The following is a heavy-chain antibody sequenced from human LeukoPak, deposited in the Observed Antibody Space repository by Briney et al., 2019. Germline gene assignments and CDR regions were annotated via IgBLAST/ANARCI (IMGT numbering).Heavy chain of an antibody. D-gene: IGHD6-6*01. Sequence: TGGSLRLSCAASGFTFSSYSMNWVRQAPGKGLEWVSSISSSSSYIYYADSVKGRFTISRDNAKNSLYLQMNSLRAEDTAVYYCARDRIAARPKLNWFDPWGQGTLVTVSS. CDR2: ISSSSSYI. CDR1: GFTFSSYS. V-gene: IGHV3-21*01. J-gene: IGHJ5*02. CDR3: ARDRIAARPKLNWFDP.